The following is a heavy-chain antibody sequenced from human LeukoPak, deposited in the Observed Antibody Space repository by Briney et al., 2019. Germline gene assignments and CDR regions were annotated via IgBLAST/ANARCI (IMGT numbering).Heavy chain of an antibody. D-gene: IGHD1-1*01. CDR2: IYYSGST. Sequence: SETLSLTCTVSGGSISSYYWGWIRQPPGKGLGWIGYIYYSGSTNYNPSLKSRVTVSVDTSKNQFSLKLSSVTAADTAVYYCARQTPPYTNDEFDYWGQGTLVTVSS. J-gene: IGHJ4*02. CDR3: ARQTPPYTNDEFDY. V-gene: IGHV4-59*01. CDR1: GGSISSYY.